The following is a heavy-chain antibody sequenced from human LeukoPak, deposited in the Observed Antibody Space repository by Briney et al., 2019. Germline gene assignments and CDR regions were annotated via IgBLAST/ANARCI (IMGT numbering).Heavy chain of an antibody. CDR2: IYYSGST. D-gene: IGHD2-2*01. CDR1: GGSISNFY. V-gene: IGHV4-59*12. J-gene: IGHJ3*02. CDR3: ARDGGRTSSDAVEI. Sequence: SETLSLTCTVSGGSISNFYWSWIRQPPGKGLEWIGYIYYSGSTNYNPSLKSRVTISVDTSKNQFSLKLTSVTAADTAVYYCARDGGRTSSDAVEIWGQGTMVIVSP.